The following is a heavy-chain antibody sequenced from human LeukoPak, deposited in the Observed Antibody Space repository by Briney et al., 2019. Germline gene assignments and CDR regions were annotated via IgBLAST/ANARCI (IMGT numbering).Heavy chain of an antibody. V-gene: IGHV3-48*01. Sequence: GGSLRLSCAASGFIFSSYSMNWVRQAPGKGLEWVSYISSSSSTIYYADSVKGRFTISRDNAKNSLYLQMNSLRAEDTAVYYCAKDPTHYRVWDYYETIGLSYWGQGTLVTVSS. J-gene: IGHJ4*02. D-gene: IGHD3-22*01. CDR3: AKDPTHYRVWDYYETIGLSY. CDR1: GFIFSSYS. CDR2: ISSSSSTI.